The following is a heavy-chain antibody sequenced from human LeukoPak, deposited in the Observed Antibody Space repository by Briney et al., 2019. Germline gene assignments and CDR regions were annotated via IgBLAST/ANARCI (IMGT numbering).Heavy chain of an antibody. D-gene: IGHD1-26*01. V-gene: IGHV4-61*02. CDR2: IYTSGST. Sequence: SETLSLTCTVSGGSISRGSYYWSWIRQPAGKGLEWIGRIYTSGSTKYNPSLKSRVTISLDTSKNQFSLKLSSVTAADTAVYYCARGSHSGSYFGNDAFDIWGQGTMVTVSS. CDR1: GGSISRGSYY. CDR3: ARGSHSGSYFGNDAFDI. J-gene: IGHJ3*02.